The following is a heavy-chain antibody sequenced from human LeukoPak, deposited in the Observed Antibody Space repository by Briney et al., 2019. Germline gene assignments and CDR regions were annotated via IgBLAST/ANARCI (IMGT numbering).Heavy chain of an antibody. Sequence: PGRSLRLSCAASGFTFSSYAMHWVRQAPGKGLEWVAVISYDGSNKYYADSVKGRFTISRDNSKNTLYLQMNSLRAEDTAVYYCAREEVVVNSYDYYYYYGMDVWGQGTTVTVSS. V-gene: IGHV3-30-3*01. J-gene: IGHJ6*02. CDR3: AREEVVVNSYDYYYYYGMDV. D-gene: IGHD5-18*01. CDR1: GFTFSSYA. CDR2: ISYDGSNK.